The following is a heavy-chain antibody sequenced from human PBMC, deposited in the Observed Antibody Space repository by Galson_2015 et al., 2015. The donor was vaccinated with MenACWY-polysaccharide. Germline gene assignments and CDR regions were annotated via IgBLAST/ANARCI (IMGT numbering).Heavy chain of an antibody. CDR1: GFTFRSHW. CDR2: IDQDGNEK. V-gene: IGHV3-7*01. CDR3: SVSLDY. J-gene: IGHJ4*02. Sequence: SLRLSCAVSGFTFRSHWMAWVRQAPGKGLEWVANIDQDGNEKYYVDSVKGRFTISRDNAKNILSLQMNSLRAEDTAVYYCSVSLDYWGQGTLVTVSA.